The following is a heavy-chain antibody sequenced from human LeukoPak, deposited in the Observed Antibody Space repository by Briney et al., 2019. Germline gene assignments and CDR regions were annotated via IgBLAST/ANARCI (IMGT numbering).Heavy chain of an antibody. CDR1: GYILTELS. D-gene: IGHD5-12*01. CDR2: FDPEDGET. CDR3: ATASSGYSGYDFDY. J-gene: IGHJ4*02. Sequence: ASVKVSCKVSGYILTELSMHWVRQAPGKGLEWMGGFDPEDGETIYAQKFQGRVTMTEGTSTDTAYMELSSLRSEDTAVHYCATASSGYSGYDFDYWGQGTLVTVSS. V-gene: IGHV1-24*01.